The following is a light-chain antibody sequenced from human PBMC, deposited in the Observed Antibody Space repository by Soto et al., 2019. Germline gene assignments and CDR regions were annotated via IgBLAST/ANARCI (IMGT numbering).Light chain of an antibody. CDR2: DAS. CDR3: QQYISYPWT. V-gene: IGKV1-5*01. Sequence: DIQMTQSPSTLSASLGDRVTITCRASQRIDMWLAWYRQKPGKAPNLLIYDASILESGVPSRLSGSGSVTEFTLTISGLQPEDFATYYCQQYISYPWTFGQGTKVDIK. J-gene: IGKJ1*01. CDR1: QRIDMW.